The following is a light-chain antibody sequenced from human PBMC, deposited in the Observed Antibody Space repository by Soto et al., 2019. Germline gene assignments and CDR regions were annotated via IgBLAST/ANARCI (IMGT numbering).Light chain of an antibody. Sequence: DIQLTQSPSSLSASVGDRVTITCRASQAISSYLAWYQQKPGKVPELLIYATYTLQSGAPSRFSGSGSGTDFTLTISSLQPEDVATYYCHKYNHALTFGGGTKVEIK. CDR3: HKYNHALT. V-gene: IGKV1-27*01. CDR2: ATY. J-gene: IGKJ4*01. CDR1: QAISSY.